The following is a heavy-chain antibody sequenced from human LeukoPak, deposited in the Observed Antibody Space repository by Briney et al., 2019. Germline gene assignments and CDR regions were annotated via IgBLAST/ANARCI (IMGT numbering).Heavy chain of an antibody. Sequence: GGSLRLSCAASGFTFSSYSMNWVRQAPGKGLEWVSSISSSSSYIYYADSVKGRFTISRDNAKNSLYLQTNSLRAEDTAVYYCARDTVLVYWGQGTLVTVSS. CDR2: ISSSSSYI. V-gene: IGHV3-21*01. CDR3: ARDTVLVY. CDR1: GFTFSSYS. D-gene: IGHD2-8*02. J-gene: IGHJ4*02.